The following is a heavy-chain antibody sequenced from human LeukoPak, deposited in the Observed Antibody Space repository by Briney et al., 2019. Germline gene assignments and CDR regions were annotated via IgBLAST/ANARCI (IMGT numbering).Heavy chain of an antibody. CDR1: GFTFSSYA. V-gene: IGHV3-23*01. CDR3: AKDEDYYGSGSYHDV. Sequence: GGSLRLSCAAPGFTFSSYAMSWVRQAPGKGLEWVSAISGSGGSTYYADSVKGRFTISRDNSKNTLYLQMNSLRAEDTAVYYCAKDEDYYGSGSYHDVWGQGTTVTVSS. CDR2: ISGSGGST. J-gene: IGHJ6*02. D-gene: IGHD3-10*01.